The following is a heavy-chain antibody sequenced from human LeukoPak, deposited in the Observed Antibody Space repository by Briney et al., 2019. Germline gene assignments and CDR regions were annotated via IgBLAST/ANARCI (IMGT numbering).Heavy chain of an antibody. V-gene: IGHV3-23*01. CDR3: AKSDCGGDCHLLDY. Sequence: GGSLRLSCAASGFTFNSYAMVWVRQAPGKGLEWVSSIVGSGGSTYYADSVKGRFTISRDNSKNTLYLQMNSLRAEDTAVYYCAKSDCGGDCHLLDYWGQGTLVTVSS. D-gene: IGHD2-21*02. CDR1: GFTFNSYA. CDR2: IVGSGGST. J-gene: IGHJ4*02.